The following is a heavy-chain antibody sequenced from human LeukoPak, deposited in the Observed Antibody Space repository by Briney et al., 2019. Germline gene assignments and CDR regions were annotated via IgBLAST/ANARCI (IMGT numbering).Heavy chain of an antibody. CDR3: ARHLYDFWSGYYQPRHFDY. CDR1: GGSISSSSNY. D-gene: IGHD3-3*01. CDR2: IYYSGST. V-gene: IGHV4-39*01. Sequence: PSETLSLTCIVSGGSISSSSNYWGWIRQPPGKGLEWIGSIYYSGSTYYNPSLKRRVTISVDTSKNQFSLKVTSVTAADTAVYYCARHLYDFWSGYYQPRHFDYWGQGTLVTVSS. J-gene: IGHJ4*02.